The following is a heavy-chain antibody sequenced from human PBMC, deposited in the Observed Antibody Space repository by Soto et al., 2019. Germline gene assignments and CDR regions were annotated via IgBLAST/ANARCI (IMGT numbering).Heavy chain of an antibody. V-gene: IGHV3-30-3*01. CDR3: ARGSNSGLSDVLAV. J-gene: IGHJ6*02. CDR1: GFTFSSYA. CDR2: ISYDGDNK. D-gene: IGHD1-26*01. Sequence: QVQLVESGGGVVQPGRSLRLSCTTSGFTFSSYAIHWVRQPPGKGLEWVAVISYDGDNKNYAYSVRGRFTISRDNSKNTLYVQMNSLRVEDTAVYYCARGSNSGLSDVLAVWGQGTTVTVSS.